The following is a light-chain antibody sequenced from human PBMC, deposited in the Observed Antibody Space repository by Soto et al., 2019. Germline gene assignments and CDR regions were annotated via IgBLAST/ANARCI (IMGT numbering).Light chain of an antibody. V-gene: IGLV1-40*01. CDR3: QSYDSSLSGYV. CDR1: SSNIGAGYD. Sequence: QSVLTQPPSVSGAPGQRVTISCTGSSSNIGAGYDLHWYRQLPGTAPKLLIYDDSNRPSGVPDRFSGSKSGTSASLAISGLQAEDEADYYCQSYDSSLSGYVFGTGTKV. J-gene: IGLJ1*01. CDR2: DDS.